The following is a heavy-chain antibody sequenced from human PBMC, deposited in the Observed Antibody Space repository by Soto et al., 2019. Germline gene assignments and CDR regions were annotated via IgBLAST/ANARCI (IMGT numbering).Heavy chain of an antibody. J-gene: IGHJ4*02. CDR3: VRGHVRGNDRHFDY. CDR2: IIGDGNEI. Sequence: EVQLAESGGGLVQPGGSLRLSCAASGFTFSSHWMHWVRQAPGKGLVWVSRIIGDGNEITYADSAKGRFTISRDNAKKTVILQMNSLRAEDTAVYYCVRGHVRGNDRHFDYWGQGTLVTVSS. D-gene: IGHD3-16*02. CDR1: GFTFSSHW. V-gene: IGHV3-74*01.